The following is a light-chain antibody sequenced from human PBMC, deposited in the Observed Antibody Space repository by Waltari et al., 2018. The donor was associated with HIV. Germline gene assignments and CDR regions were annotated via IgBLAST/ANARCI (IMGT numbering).Light chain of an antibody. CDR2: KDT. J-gene: IGLJ2*01. CDR1: ALSKEY. Sequence: SSDLTQPPSVSVSPGQTARIPCFGEALSKEYTFWHQQKAGQAPLLVIQKDTERASGIPERFSGSTSGRLVTLTIDDVEPDDEADYYCQSAGGGGTYRFGGGTKLTVL. CDR3: QSAGGGGTYR. V-gene: IGLV3-25*03.